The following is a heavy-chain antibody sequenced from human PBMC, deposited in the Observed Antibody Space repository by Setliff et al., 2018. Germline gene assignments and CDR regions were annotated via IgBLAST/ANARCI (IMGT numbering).Heavy chain of an antibody. J-gene: IGHJ4*02. V-gene: IGHV2-5*02. CDR2: IDWDDDK. CDR1: GFSLSTSGVG. Sequence: SGPTLVNPTQTLTLTCTFSGFSLSTSGVGVGWIRQPPGKALEWLARIDWDDDKYYSTSLKSRLTITKDTSKNQVVLTMTNMDPVDTATYYCARCITIFGVVIPNAFDYWGQGTLVTVSS. CDR3: ARCITIFGVVIPNAFDY. D-gene: IGHD3-3*01.